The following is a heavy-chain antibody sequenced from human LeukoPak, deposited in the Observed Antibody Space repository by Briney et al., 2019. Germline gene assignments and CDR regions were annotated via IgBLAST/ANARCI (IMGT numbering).Heavy chain of an antibody. V-gene: IGHV3-74*01. CDR2: ISPDGSTT. J-gene: IGHJ3*02. CDR3: ARGRAFDI. Sequence: GGSLRLSCAASGFSFSSYWMHWVRQAPGKGLVWVSRISPDGSTTYYAASVKGRFTISRDNARNTLFLQMNSLRVEDTAVYYCARGRAFDIWGQGTMVTISS. CDR1: GFSFSSYW.